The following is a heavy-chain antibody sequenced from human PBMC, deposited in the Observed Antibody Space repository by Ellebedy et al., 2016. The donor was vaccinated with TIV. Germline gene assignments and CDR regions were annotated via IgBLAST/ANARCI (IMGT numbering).Heavy chain of an antibody. CDR3: ARDLLLGTNFDY. CDR2: FYNSLIT. D-gene: IGHD2-8*02. Sequence: MPSETLSLTCTVSGGSISSNYWDWIRQPPGKGLEWIGYFYNSLITNYNPSLKSRVTMSVDTSKNQFSLKLSSVTAADTAVYYCARDLLLGTNFDYWGQGILVTVSS. CDR1: GGSISSNY. J-gene: IGHJ4*02. V-gene: IGHV4-59*12.